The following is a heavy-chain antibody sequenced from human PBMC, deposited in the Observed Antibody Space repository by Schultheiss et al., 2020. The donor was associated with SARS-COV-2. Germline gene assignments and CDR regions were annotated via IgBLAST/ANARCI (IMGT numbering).Heavy chain of an antibody. V-gene: IGHV4-59*01. Sequence: SETLSLTCTVSGGSISSYYWSWIRQPPGKGLEWIGYIYYSGSTYYNPSLKSRVTISVDTSKNQFSLKLSSVTAADTAVYYCARDHVSSSWFDYWGQGTLVTVSS. J-gene: IGHJ4*02. CDR2: IYYSGST. CDR1: GGSISSYY. D-gene: IGHD6-13*01. CDR3: ARDHVSSSWFDY.